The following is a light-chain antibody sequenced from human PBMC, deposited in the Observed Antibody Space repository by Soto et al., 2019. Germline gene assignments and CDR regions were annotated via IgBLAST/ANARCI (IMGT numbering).Light chain of an antibody. J-gene: IGKJ5*01. CDR3: HQRNT. CDR1: QSVSTY. Sequence: LAQSPVTLYLSPGDRATLSCRASQSVSTYLAWYRQKPGQPPRLLIYDTSNRATGVPPRFSGSRSGTDFTLTISSVEPEDFALYFCHQRNTFGQGTRLEI. V-gene: IGKV3-11*01. CDR2: DTS.